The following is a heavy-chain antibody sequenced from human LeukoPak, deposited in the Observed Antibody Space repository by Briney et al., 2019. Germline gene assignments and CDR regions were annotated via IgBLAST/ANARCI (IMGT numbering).Heavy chain of an antibody. V-gene: IGHV3-74*01. CDR1: GFTFSTSW. Sequence: GRSLRLSCAASGFTFSTSWMHWVRQAPGKGLVWVSRINDDGSSTAYADSVKGRFTISRDNAKNTLYLEVNGLRAEDTAVYYCARALGSPLDYWGQGTLVTVSS. J-gene: IGHJ4*02. D-gene: IGHD1-26*01. CDR2: INDDGSST. CDR3: ARALGSPLDY.